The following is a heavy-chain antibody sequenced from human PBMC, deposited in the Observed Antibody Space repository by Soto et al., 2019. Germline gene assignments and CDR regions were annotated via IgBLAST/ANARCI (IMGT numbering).Heavy chain of an antibody. Sequence: QVQLVQSGAEVKKPGASVKVSCKASGYTFTSYGISWVRQAPGQGLEWMGWISAYNGNTNYAQKLQGRVTMTTDTSTSTAYMELRSLRSDDTALYYCARERGGGYCSSTSCYGLHDYWGQGTLVTVSS. CDR1: GYTFTSYG. CDR3: ARERGGGYCSSTSCYGLHDY. J-gene: IGHJ4*02. CDR2: ISAYNGNT. D-gene: IGHD2-2*01. V-gene: IGHV1-18*01.